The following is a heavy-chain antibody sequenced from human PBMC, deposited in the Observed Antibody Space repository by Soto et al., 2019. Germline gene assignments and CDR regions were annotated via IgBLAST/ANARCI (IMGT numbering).Heavy chain of an antibody. D-gene: IGHD3-3*01. CDR1: GGSISSSSYY. Sequence: SETLSLTCTVSGGSISSSSYYWGWIRQPPGKGLEWIGSIYYSGSTYYNPSLKSRVTISVDTSKNQFSLKLSSVTAADTAVYYCARRITIFGVATFDYWGPGTLLTVSS. J-gene: IGHJ4*02. CDR3: ARRITIFGVATFDY. CDR2: IYYSGST. V-gene: IGHV4-39*01.